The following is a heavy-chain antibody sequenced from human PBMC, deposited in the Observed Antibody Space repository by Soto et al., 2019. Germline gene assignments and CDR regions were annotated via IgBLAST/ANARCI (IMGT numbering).Heavy chain of an antibody. V-gene: IGHV1-46*01. CDR2: INPSSGTT. CDR3: VRASTPLVEPTPYYFDS. J-gene: IGHJ4*02. D-gene: IGHD1-1*01. CDR1: GYGFTTYY. Sequence: QVQLVQSGAEVKKPGASVKVSCKASGYGFTTYYMYWVRQAPGQGLAWVGMINPSSGTTIYAQNFQGRVTVTRDTSTSTVYMELSSLRSEDTAVYYCVRASTPLVEPTPYYFDSWGQGTLVTVSS.